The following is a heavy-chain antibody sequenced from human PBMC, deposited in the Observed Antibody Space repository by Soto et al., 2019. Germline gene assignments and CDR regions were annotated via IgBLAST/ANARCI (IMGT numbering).Heavy chain of an antibody. CDR1: GGSISSGGYY. J-gene: IGHJ4*02. V-gene: IGHV4-31*03. D-gene: IGHD6-13*01. CDR3: ALSFGVAAAGPFDF. Sequence: SESLSLTCTVSGGSISSGGYYWSWIRQHPGKGLEWIGYIYYSGSTYYNPSLKSRVTISVDTSKNQFSLKLSSVTAADTAVYYCALSFGVAAAGPFDFWGQGTLVPVSS. CDR2: IYYSGST.